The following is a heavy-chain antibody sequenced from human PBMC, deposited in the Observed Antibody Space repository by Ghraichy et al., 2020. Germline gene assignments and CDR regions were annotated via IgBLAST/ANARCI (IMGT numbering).Heavy chain of an antibody. Sequence: SETLSLTCAVYGGSFSGYYWSWIRQPPGKGLEWIGEINHSGSTNYNPSLKSRVTISVDTSKNQFSLKLSSVTAADTAVYYCARRRKLQTRQQLNNGGWFDPWGQGTLVTVSS. CDR3: ARRRKLQTRQQLNNGGWFDP. J-gene: IGHJ5*02. D-gene: IGHD6-13*01. CDR2: INHSGST. V-gene: IGHV4-34*01. CDR1: GGSFSGYY.